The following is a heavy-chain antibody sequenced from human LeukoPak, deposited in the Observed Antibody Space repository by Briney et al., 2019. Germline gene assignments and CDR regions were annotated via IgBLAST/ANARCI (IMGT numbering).Heavy chain of an antibody. CDR2: IYYSGST. CDR3: ARLVTGYSSGWYPHYFDY. V-gene: IGHV4-39*01. Sequence: SETLSLTCTVSGGSISSSSYYWGWIRQPPGKGLEWIGSIYYSGSTYYNPSLKSRVTISVDTSKNQFSLKLSSVTAADTAVYYCARLVTGYSSGWYPHYFDYWGQGTLVTVSS. J-gene: IGHJ4*02. D-gene: IGHD6-19*01. CDR1: GGSISSSSYY.